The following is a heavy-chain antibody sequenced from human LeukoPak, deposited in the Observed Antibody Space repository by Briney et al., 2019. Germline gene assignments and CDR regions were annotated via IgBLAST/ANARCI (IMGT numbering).Heavy chain of an antibody. J-gene: IGHJ4*02. CDR1: GFTFSSYA. CDR2: ISGSGGST. Sequence: PGGSLRLSCAASGFTFSSYAMSWVRQAPGKGLEWVSAISGSGGSTYYADSVKGRFTISRENSKNTLYLQMNSLRAEDTAVYYCAKTKSGSGWYRHYFDCWGQGTLVTVSS. V-gene: IGHV3-23*01. CDR3: AKTKSGSGWYRHYFDC. D-gene: IGHD6-19*01.